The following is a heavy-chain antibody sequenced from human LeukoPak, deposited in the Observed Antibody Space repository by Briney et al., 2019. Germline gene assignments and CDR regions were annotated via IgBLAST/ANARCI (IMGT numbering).Heavy chain of an antibody. CDR3: AREPTGWCVDY. J-gene: IGHJ4*02. CDR1: GGSISSTSYY. V-gene: IGHV4-39*01. CDR2: IYFTGST. D-gene: IGHD6-19*01. Sequence: SETLSLTCTVSGGSISSTSYYWGWDRQPPGKGLEWIASIYFTGSTYYNPSLKSRVTISVDTSKNQFSLKLRSVTATDTAVYYCAREPTGWCVDYWGQGTLVTVSS.